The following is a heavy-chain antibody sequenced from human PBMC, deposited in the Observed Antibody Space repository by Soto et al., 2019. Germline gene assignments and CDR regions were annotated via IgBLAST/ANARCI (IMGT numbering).Heavy chain of an antibody. CDR2: ISAYNGNT. CDR1: GYSFTSYG. Sequence: QVQLVQSGAEVKKPGASVKVSFKSSGYSFTSYGISWVREAPGQGVEWMGWISAYNGNTNYAQKLQGRVTMTTDTSTSTAYMELRSLRSDDTAVYYCARDKGDGSGSYYGYWGQGTLVTVSS. CDR3: ARDKGDGSGSYYGY. D-gene: IGHD3-10*01. J-gene: IGHJ4*02. V-gene: IGHV1-18*01.